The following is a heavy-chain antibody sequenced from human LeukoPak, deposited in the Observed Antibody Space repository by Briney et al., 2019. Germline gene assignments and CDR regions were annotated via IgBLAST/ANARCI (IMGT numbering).Heavy chain of an antibody. CDR3: ARVKGREGSTVIIDY. Sequence: SETLSLTCTVSGGSVSNYYWSWIRQSPGKGLEWIGYISHSGSVNYNPSLKSRVTMSVDASKNQFSLKLSSVTAADTAVYYCARVKGREGSTVIIDYWGQGTLVTVSS. CDR1: GGSVSNYY. V-gene: IGHV4-59*02. CDR2: ISHSGSV. J-gene: IGHJ4*02. D-gene: IGHD3-10*01.